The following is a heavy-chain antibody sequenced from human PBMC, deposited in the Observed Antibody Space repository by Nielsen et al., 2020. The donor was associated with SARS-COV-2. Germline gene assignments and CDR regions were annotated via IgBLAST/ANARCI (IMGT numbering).Heavy chain of an antibody. J-gene: IGHJ5*02. Sequence: ESLKISCTVSGGSISSRSYYWGWIRQPPGKGLEWIGSIYYNGISYYNASLESRVTISLDTSKNQFSLKLRSVTAADTALYYCATYFYDSSGNVRLDPWGQGTLVTVSS. D-gene: IGHD3-22*01. CDR3: ATYFYDSSGNVRLDP. V-gene: IGHV4-39*01. CDR2: IYYNGIS. CDR1: GGSISSRSYY.